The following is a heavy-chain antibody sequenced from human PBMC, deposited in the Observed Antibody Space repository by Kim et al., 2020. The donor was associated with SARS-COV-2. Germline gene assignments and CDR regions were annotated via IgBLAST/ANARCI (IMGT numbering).Heavy chain of an antibody. V-gene: IGHV4-30-4*01. CDR1: GGSISSGDYY. D-gene: IGHD3-22*01. CDR3: ARAGYYDSSGYELEALDY. Sequence: SETLSLTCTVSGGSISSGDYYWSWIRQPPGKGLEWIGYIYYSGSTYYNPSLKSRVTISVDTSKNQFSLKLSSVTAADTAVYYCARAGYYDSSGYELEALDYWGQGTLVTVSS. J-gene: IGHJ4*02. CDR2: IYYSGST.